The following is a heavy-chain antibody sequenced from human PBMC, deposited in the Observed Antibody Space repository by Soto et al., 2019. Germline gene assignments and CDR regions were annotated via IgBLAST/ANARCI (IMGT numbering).Heavy chain of an antibody. CDR2: ISYDGSNK. V-gene: IGHV3-30-3*01. CDR3: AILVGYCSGGSCYPGAFDI. J-gene: IGHJ3*02. D-gene: IGHD2-15*01. Sequence: QVQLVESGGGVVQPGRSLRLSCAASGFTFSSYAMHWVRQAPGKGLEWVAVISYDGSNKYYADSVQGRFTISRDNSKNTLYLQMNSLRAEDTAVYYCAILVGYCSGGSCYPGAFDIWGQGTMVTVSS. CDR1: GFTFSSYA.